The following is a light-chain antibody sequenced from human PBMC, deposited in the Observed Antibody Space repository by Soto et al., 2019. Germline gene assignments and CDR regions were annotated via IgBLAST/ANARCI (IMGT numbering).Light chain of an antibody. V-gene: IGKV3-20*01. CDR2: GAS. CDR3: QPYGSSPPVT. Sequence: EIVLTQSPGTLSLSPGERATLSCRASQSVSSSYLAWYQQKPGQAPRLLIYGASSRATAIPDRLSGSGFGTNFTRTISRPESDGFAVYYCQPYGSSPPVTVGGGTKVEIK. J-gene: IGKJ4*01. CDR1: QSVSSSY.